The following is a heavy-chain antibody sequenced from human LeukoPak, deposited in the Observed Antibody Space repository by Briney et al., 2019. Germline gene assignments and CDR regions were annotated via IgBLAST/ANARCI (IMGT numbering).Heavy chain of an antibody. D-gene: IGHD4-17*01. CDR3: ARDSHDYAHQDYYYYYMDV. CDR1: GYTFTGYW. V-gene: IGHV1-46*01. J-gene: IGHJ6*03. CDR2: ISPSGGST. Sequence: ASVKVSCKAFGYTFTGYWMHWVRQAPGQGPEWMGVISPSGGSTIYAQKFKGRVTLTRDMSTSTDYLELSSLRSEDTAVYYCARDSHDYAHQDYYYYYMDVWGKGTTVTVSS.